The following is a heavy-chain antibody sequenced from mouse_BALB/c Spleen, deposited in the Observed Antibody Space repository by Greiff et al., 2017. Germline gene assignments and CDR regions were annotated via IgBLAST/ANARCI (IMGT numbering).Heavy chain of an antibody. J-gene: IGHJ2*01. Sequence: VMLVESGPGLVQPSQSLSITCTVSGFSLTSYGVHWVRQSPGKGLEWLGVIWSGGSTDYNAAFISRLSISKDNSKSQVFFKMNSLQANDTAIYYCARSYGSLDYWGQGTTLTVSS. CDR1: GFSLTSYG. CDR2: IWSGGST. D-gene: IGHD2-2*01. CDR3: ARSYGSLDY. V-gene: IGHV2-2*02.